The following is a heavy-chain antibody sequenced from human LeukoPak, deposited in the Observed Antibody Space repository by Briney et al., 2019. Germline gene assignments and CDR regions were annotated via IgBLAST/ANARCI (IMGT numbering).Heavy chain of an antibody. D-gene: IGHD1-26*01. V-gene: IGHV1-69*04. Sequence: SVKVSCKASGGTFSSYAISWVRQAPGQGLEWMGRIIPILGIANYAQKFQGRVTITTDESTSTAYMELSSLRSEDTAVYYCARDLGLSGSYRRAFDIWGQGTMVTVSS. J-gene: IGHJ3*02. CDR1: GGTFSSYA. CDR3: ARDLGLSGSYRRAFDI. CDR2: IIPILGIA.